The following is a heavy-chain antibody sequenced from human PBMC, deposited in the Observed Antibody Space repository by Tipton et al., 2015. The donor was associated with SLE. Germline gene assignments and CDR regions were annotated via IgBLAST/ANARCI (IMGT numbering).Heavy chain of an antibody. Sequence: TLSLTCTVSGGSISSSSYYWGWIRQPPGKGLEWIGSIYYSGSTYYNSSLKSRVTISVDTSKNQFSLKLSSVTAADTAVYYCARGHTAMVGSLYYYGMDVWGQGTTVTVSS. CDR1: GGSISSSSYY. CDR2: IYYSGST. CDR3: ARGHTAMVGSLYYYGMDV. J-gene: IGHJ6*02. D-gene: IGHD5-18*01. V-gene: IGHV4-39*07.